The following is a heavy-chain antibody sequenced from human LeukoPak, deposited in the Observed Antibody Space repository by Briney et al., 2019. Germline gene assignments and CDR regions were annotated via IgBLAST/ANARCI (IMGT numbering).Heavy chain of an antibody. V-gene: IGHV1-8*01. D-gene: IGHD6-13*01. CDR2: MNPNSGNT. CDR1: GYSFTSYD. J-gene: IGHJ6*02. CDR3: ARGLRAAAAGTVKGV. Sequence: ASVKVSCKTSGYSFTSYDINWVRQATGQGLEWMGWMNPNSGNTGYAQKFQGRVTMTRNTSISTAYMELSSLRSEDTAVYYCARGLRAAAAGTVKGVWGQGTTVTVSS.